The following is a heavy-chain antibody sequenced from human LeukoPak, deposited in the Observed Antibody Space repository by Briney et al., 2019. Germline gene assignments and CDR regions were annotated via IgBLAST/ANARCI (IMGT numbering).Heavy chain of an antibody. J-gene: IGHJ4*02. CDR3: AKSRWGYCSSTPYY. Sequence: GGSLRLSCAASGFTFSSYAMSWVRQAPGKGLEWASAISGSGGSTYYADSVKGRFTISRDNSKNTLYLQMNSLRAEDTAVYYCAKSRWGYCSSTPYYWGQGTLVTVSS. CDR1: GFTFSSYA. D-gene: IGHD2-2*01. CDR2: ISGSGGST. V-gene: IGHV3-23*01.